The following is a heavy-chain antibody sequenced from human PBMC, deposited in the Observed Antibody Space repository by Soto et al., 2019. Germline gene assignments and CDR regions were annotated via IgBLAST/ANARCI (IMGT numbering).Heavy chain of an antibody. CDR1: GFTFSSYA. Sequence: GGSLRLSCAASGFTFSSYAMSWVRQAPGKGLEWVSGISGSGGITYYADSVKGRFTISRDNAKNTLYLQMNSLRADDTAVYYCTKDLNEYSSGWGDYWGQGILVTVSS. CDR2: ISGSGGIT. J-gene: IGHJ4*02. V-gene: IGHV3-23*01. D-gene: IGHD6-19*01. CDR3: TKDLNEYSSGWGDY.